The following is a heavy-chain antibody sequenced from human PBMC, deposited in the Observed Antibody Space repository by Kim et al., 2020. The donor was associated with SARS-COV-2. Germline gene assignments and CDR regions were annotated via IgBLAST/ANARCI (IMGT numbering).Heavy chain of an antibody. CDR3: AAFISGCPL. Sequence: ASVKVSCKASGYTFTNYGMHWVRQAPGQRLEWLGWINAGNGNTKYSQKFQGRVTITRDTSASTAYMDLSSLRSEDTAVYYCAAFISGCPLWGQGALVTVSS. V-gene: IGHV1-3*01. D-gene: IGHD6-19*01. CDR1: GYTFTNYG. J-gene: IGHJ4*02. CDR2: INAGNGNT.